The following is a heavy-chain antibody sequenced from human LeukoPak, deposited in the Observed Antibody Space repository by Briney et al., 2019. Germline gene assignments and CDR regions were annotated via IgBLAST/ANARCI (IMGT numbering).Heavy chain of an antibody. CDR2: IIPILGIA. D-gene: IGHD5-12*01. Sequence: SVTVSCKASGGTFSSYAISWVRQAPGQGLEWMGRIIPILGIANYAQKFQGRVTITADKSTSTAYMELSSLRSEDTAVYYCARSFRLEGYYFDYWGQGTLVTVSS. CDR3: ARSFRLEGYYFDY. CDR1: GGTFSSYA. V-gene: IGHV1-69*04. J-gene: IGHJ4*02.